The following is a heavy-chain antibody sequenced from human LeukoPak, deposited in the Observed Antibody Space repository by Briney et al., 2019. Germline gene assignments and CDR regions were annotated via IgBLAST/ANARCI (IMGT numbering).Heavy chain of an antibody. J-gene: IGHJ4*02. V-gene: IGHV2-5*01. CDR3: AHSGVSGNYLAFDS. CDR1: GLSLRTSGVA. CDR2: IYWSDDK. D-gene: IGHD1-26*01. Sequence: SGPTLVNPTQTLTLTCTFSGLSLRTSGVALAWIRQPPGKAQEWLALIYWSDDKRYSPSLKSRLTITKDTSKNQVVLTMTNMDPVDTATYYCAHSGVSGNYLAFDSWGQGTLVTVSS.